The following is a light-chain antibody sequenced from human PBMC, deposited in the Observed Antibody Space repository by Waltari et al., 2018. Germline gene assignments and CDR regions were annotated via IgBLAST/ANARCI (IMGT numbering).Light chain of an antibody. Sequence: SYVLTQPPSVSVAPGKTARISCGENNIGSKSVHWYQQKPGQAPVLVIYYDSDRPSGIPERFSGSNSGNTATLTTSRVEAGDEADYYCQVWDSSSDHVVFGGGTKLTVL. CDR2: YDS. CDR3: QVWDSSSDHVV. CDR1: NIGSKS. J-gene: IGLJ2*01. V-gene: IGLV3-21*04.